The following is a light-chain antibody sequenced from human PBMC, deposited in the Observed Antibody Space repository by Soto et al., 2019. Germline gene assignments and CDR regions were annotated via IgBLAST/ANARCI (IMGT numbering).Light chain of an antibody. Sequence: QCALTQPASVSASPGQSITISCTGTSSDVGGSNFVSWYQQHPGKPPKLIIYDVATRPSGVSNRFSGSKSGSMASLIISRLQTEDEADYYCVSFTSSTTYVFGSGTKLTVL. CDR3: VSFTSSTTYV. CDR2: DVA. CDR1: SSDVGGSNF. J-gene: IGLJ1*01. V-gene: IGLV2-14*03.